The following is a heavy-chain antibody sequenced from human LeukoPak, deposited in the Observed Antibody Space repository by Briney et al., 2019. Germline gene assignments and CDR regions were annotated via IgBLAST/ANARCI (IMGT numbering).Heavy chain of an antibody. CDR2: IYYSGST. CDR1: GGSISSYY. V-gene: IGHV4-59*01. D-gene: IGHD6-13*01. J-gene: IGHJ4*02. Sequence: PSETLSLTCTVSGGSISSYYWSWIRQPPGKGLEWIGYIYYSGSTNYNPFLKSRVTISVDTSKNQFSLKLSSVTAADTAVYYCARVKNSSSWYLLYYFDYWGQGTLVTVSS. CDR3: ARVKNSSSWYLLYYFDY.